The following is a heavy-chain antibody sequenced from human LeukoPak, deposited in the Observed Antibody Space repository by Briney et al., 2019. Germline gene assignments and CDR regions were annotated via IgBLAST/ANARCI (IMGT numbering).Heavy chain of an antibody. Sequence: GGSLRLSCAASGFTFSSYAMSWVRQAPGKGLEWVSTIGDSGANTYYADSMRGRFTIPRDNSESTLYLQMNSLRDEDTAVYYCTKRLSDYRRPFDYWGQGTLVTVSS. CDR2: IGDSGANT. CDR1: GFTFSSYA. CDR3: TKRLSDYRRPFDY. V-gene: IGHV3-23*01. D-gene: IGHD4-4*01. J-gene: IGHJ4*02.